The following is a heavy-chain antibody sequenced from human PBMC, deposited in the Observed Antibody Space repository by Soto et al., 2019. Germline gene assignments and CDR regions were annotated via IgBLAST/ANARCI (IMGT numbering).Heavy chain of an antibody. D-gene: IGHD3-22*01. V-gene: IGHV5-10-1*01. Sequence: GEPLKLSCTGSGYTFTHYWITWVRQMPGKGLEWMGRIDPNDSYTNYSPSFRGHVTISTDKSISTAYLQWSSLTASDSAIYYCASDSDSSGVDAFDVWGQGTMVTVSS. J-gene: IGHJ3*01. CDR3: ASDSDSSGVDAFDV. CDR2: IDPNDSYT. CDR1: GYTFTHYW.